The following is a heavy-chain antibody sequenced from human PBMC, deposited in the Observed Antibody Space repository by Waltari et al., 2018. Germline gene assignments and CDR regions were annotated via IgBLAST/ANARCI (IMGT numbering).Heavy chain of an antibody. Sequence: EVQLVESGGGLVQPGGSLRLSCAASGFTFINYWMHWVRQVPEKGLLWVSHVKSDGNSPSYADSVKGRFTISRDNAKNTVYLQMNSLRAEDTAVYYCARDTPGDGIDYWGQGTLVTVSS. CDR3: ARDTPGDGIDY. D-gene: IGHD7-27*01. CDR2: VKSDGNSP. J-gene: IGHJ4*02. V-gene: IGHV3-74*01. CDR1: GFTFINYW.